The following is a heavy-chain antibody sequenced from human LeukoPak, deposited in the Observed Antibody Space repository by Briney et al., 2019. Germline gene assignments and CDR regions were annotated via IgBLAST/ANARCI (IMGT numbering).Heavy chain of an antibody. D-gene: IGHD1-26*01. Sequence: PGGSLRLSCAASGFTFSSYWMSWVRQAPGKGLEWVANIKQDGSEKYCVDSVKGRFTISRDNAKNSLYLQMNSLRAEDTAVYYCARDRVGATIGYWGQGALVTVSS. J-gene: IGHJ4*02. V-gene: IGHV3-7*01. CDR2: IKQDGSEK. CDR3: ARDRVGATIGY. CDR1: GFTFSSYW.